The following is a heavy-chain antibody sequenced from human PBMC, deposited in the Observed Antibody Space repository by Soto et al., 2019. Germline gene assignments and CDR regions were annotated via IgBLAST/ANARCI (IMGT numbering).Heavy chain of an antibody. Sequence: SETLSLTCAEQGGSFSGYSWNWIRQPPEKGLEWIGEISHSGSTNYNPSLKSRVTISVDMSKNQFSLKLNSVTAADTAVYYCARSSNWRGHYGIVRSYYYGMDVWGQGTTVTVSS. V-gene: IGHV4-34*01. CDR2: ISHSGST. D-gene: IGHD3-3*01. CDR3: ARSSNWRGHYGIVRSYYYGMDV. CDR1: GGSFSGYS. J-gene: IGHJ6*02.